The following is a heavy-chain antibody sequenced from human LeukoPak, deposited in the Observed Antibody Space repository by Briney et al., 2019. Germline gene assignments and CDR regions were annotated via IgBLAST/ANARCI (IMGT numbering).Heavy chain of an antibody. CDR2: ISYDGSNK. D-gene: IGHD3-22*01. V-gene: IGHV3-30*18. CDR3: AKDLSYYDSSGPSPGY. CDR1: GFTFSSYG. Sequence: GGSLRLSCAASGFTFSSYGMHWVRQAPGKGLEWVAVISYDGSNKYYADSVKGRFTISRDNSKNTLYLQMNSLRAEDTAVYYCAKDLSYYDSSGPSPGYWGQGTLVTVSS. J-gene: IGHJ4*02.